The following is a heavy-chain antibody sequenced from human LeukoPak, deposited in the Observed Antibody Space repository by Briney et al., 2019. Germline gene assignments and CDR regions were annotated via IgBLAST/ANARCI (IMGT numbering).Heavy chain of an antibody. Sequence: GGSLRLSCAASGFTFISYGMHWVRQAPGKGLEWVAVISYDGSNKYYADSVKGRFTISRDNSKNTLYLQMNSLRAEDTAVYYCAKDWVSGPLSRDILTGYYGLGDYWGQGTLVTVSS. CDR1: GFTFISYG. D-gene: IGHD3-9*01. J-gene: IGHJ4*02. CDR3: AKDWVSGPLSRDILTGYYGLGDY. V-gene: IGHV3-30*18. CDR2: ISYDGSNK.